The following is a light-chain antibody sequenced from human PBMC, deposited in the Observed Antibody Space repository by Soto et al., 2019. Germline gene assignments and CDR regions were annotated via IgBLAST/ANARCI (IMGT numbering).Light chain of an antibody. CDR3: SSYAGIYTDV. CDR2: DVS. CDR1: SSDVGGSDY. J-gene: IGLJ1*01. V-gene: IGLV2-11*01. Sequence: QSALTQPRSVSGSPGQSVTISCTGTSSDVGGSDYVSWYLLHPGKAPKLMIYDVSERPSGVPDRFSGSKSGNTASLTISGLQPEDEADYYCSSYAGIYTDVFGTGTQLTVL.